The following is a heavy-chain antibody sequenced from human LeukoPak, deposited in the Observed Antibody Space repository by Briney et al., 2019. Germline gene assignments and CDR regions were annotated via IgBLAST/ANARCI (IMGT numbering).Heavy chain of an antibody. V-gene: IGHV3-53*01. CDR2: IYSGGST. D-gene: IGHD2-2*01. CDR3: ARGLGYCTSTTCLLPFDY. J-gene: IGHJ4*02. Sequence: GGSLRLSCAASGFTVSTYYMTWVRQAPGKGLECVSVIYSGGSTYYADSVKGRFTVSRDNPKNTLYLQMNSLRAEDTAMYYCARGLGYCTSTTCLLPFDYWGQGTLVTVSS. CDR1: GFTVSTYY.